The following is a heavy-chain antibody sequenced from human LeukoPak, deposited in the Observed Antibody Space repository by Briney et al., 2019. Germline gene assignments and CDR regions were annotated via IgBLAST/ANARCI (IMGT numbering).Heavy chain of an antibody. CDR3: ARGPKYYDFWSGYSVTLDY. V-gene: IGHV4-4*07. Sequence: PSETLSLTYTVSGGSISSYYWSWIRQPAGKGLEWIGRIYTSGSTNYNPSLKSRVTMSVDTSKNQFSLKLSSVTAADTAVYYCARGPKYYDFWSGYSVTLDYWGQGTLVTVSS. D-gene: IGHD3-3*01. CDR2: IYTSGST. J-gene: IGHJ4*02. CDR1: GGSISSYY.